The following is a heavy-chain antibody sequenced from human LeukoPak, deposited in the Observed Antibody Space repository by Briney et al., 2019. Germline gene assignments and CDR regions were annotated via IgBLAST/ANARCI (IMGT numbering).Heavy chain of an antibody. CDR1: GFTFSPYS. CDR2: ISSSSSYI. D-gene: IGHD5-12*01. J-gene: IGHJ4*02. Sequence: NPGGSLRLSCAASGFTFSPYSMNWVRQAPGKGLEWVSFISSSSSYIYYADSVKGRFTISRDNAKKSLFLQMNSLRAEDTAVYYCTRVTNSGYDSGNFDYWGQGTLVTVS. CDR3: TRVTNSGYDSGNFDY. V-gene: IGHV3-21*01.